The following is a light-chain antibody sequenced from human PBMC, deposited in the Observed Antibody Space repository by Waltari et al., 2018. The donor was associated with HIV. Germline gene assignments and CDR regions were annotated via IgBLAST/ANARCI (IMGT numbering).Light chain of an antibody. CDR1: SSDVGGYHY. V-gene: IGLV2-14*01. CDR2: DVS. CDR3: SSYTSSSTVV. J-gene: IGLJ2*01. Sequence: QSALTQPASVSGSPGQSITISCTGTSSDVGGYHYVSWYQPPPGKAPKLRSYDVSKRPSGVSNRFSGSKSGNTASLTISGLQAEYEADYYCSSYTSSSTVVFGGGTKLTVL.